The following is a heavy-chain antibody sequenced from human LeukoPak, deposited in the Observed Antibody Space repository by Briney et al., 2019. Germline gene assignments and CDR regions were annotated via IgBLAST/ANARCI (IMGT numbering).Heavy chain of an antibody. V-gene: IGHV3-23*01. CDR3: ALGLRYCSSTSCYPYAFDI. CDR1: GFTFSSYV. J-gene: IGHJ3*02. D-gene: IGHD2-2*01. Sequence: GGSLRLSCVASGFTFSSYVMSWVRQAPGKGLEWVSGIGGSGGSTYYADSVKGRSTISRDNSKNTPYVQMNSLRAADTAVYYCALGLRYCSSTSCYPYAFDIWGQGTMVTVSS. CDR2: IGGSGGST.